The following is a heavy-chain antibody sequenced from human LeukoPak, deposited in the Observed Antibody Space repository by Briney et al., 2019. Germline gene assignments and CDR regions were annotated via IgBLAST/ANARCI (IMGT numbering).Heavy chain of an antibody. CDR3: ARGYSSGWHDY. Sequence: GGSLRLSCAASGFTVSSKYMSWVRQAPGKGLEWVSVIYSGGSTDYADSVKGRFTISRDNSKNTLYLQMNSLRPDDTAVYYRARGYSSGWHDYWGQGTLVTVSS. J-gene: IGHJ4*02. CDR1: GFTVSSKY. V-gene: IGHV3-66*01. CDR2: IYSGGST. D-gene: IGHD6-19*01.